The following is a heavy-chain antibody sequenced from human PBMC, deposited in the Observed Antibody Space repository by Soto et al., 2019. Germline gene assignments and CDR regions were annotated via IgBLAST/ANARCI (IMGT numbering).Heavy chain of an antibody. CDR3: AKDTRGTIIYLDV. CDR1: GFTFDDYA. CDR2: ISWNSGSI. J-gene: IGHJ6*03. D-gene: IGHD1-1*01. Sequence: EVQLVESGGGVVQPGSSLRLSCAASGFTFDDYAMHWVRQAPGKGLEWVSGISWNSGSIGYADSVNGRFTISRDNDKNSRYLQMNSLSAEDTALYYCAKDTRGTIIYLDVWGKGTTVTVSS. V-gene: IGHV3-9*01.